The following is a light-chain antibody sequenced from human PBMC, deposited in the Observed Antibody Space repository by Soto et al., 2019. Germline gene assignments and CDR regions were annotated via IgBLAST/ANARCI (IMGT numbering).Light chain of an antibody. CDR1: QSVSSSSY. Sequence: EIVLTQSPGTLSLSPGERATLSCRASQSVSSSSYLAWYQQKPGQAPRLLIYGASSRAPGIPDRFSGSGSETDFTLTISRLEPEDFAVYYCRQYGSSPSYTFGQGTKLEIK. CDR2: GAS. V-gene: IGKV3-20*01. J-gene: IGKJ2*01. CDR3: RQYGSSPSYT.